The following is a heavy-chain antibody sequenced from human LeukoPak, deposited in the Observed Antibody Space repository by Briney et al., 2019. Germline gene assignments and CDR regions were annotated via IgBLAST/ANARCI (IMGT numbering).Heavy chain of an antibody. CDR1: GGSFSGYY. V-gene: IGHV4-34*01. J-gene: IGHJ4*02. CDR2: IHHSGST. Sequence: PSETLSLTCAVYGGSFSGYYWSWIRQPPGKGLEWIGEIHHSGSTNYNPSLKSRVTISVDTSKNQFSLKLSSVTAADTAVYYCARALTGEIDYWGQGTLVTVSS. D-gene: IGHD1-20*01. CDR3: ARALTGEIDY.